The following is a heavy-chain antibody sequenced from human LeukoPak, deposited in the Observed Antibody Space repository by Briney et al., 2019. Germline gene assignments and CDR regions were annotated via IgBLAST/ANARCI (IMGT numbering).Heavy chain of an antibody. J-gene: IGHJ6*02. CDR2: ISSSSSYI. D-gene: IGHD2-2*01. CDR1: GFTFSSYW. V-gene: IGHV3-21*01. CDR3: AREGIVVVPAAPTYYYYYGMDV. Sequence: GGSLRLSCAASGFTFSSYWMSWVRQAPGKGLEWVSSISSSSSYIYYADSVKGRFTISRDNAKNSLYLQMNSLRAEDTAVYYCAREGIVVVPAAPTYYYYYGMDVWGQGTTVTVSS.